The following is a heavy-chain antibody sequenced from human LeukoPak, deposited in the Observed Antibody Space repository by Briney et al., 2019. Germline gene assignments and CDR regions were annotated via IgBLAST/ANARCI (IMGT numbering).Heavy chain of an antibody. D-gene: IGHD3-22*01. Sequence: GGSLRLSCAVSGFTFSSYWMSWVRQAPGKGLEWVANIQQDGSERYYVDSLKGRFTISRDNAKNSLYLQMNSLRAEDTAVYYCAKDSDYYHSSGYYYAYFQHWGQGTLVTVSS. J-gene: IGHJ1*01. CDR2: IQQDGSER. V-gene: IGHV3-7*05. CDR3: AKDSDYYHSSGYYYAYFQH. CDR1: GFTFSSYW.